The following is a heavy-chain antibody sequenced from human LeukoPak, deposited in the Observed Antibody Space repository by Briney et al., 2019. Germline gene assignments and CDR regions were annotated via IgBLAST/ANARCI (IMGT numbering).Heavy chain of an antibody. D-gene: IGHD2-21*02. V-gene: IGHV1-8*01. CDR2: MNPNSGNT. CDR1: GYTFTSYD. CDR3: ARKVTAIRGDWFDP. J-gene: IGHJ5*02. Sequence: GASVKVSCKASGYTFTSYDINWVRPATGQGLEWMGWMNPNSGNTGYAQKFQGRVTMTRNTSISTAYMELSSLRSEDTAVYYCARKVTAIRGDWFDPWGQGTLVTVSS.